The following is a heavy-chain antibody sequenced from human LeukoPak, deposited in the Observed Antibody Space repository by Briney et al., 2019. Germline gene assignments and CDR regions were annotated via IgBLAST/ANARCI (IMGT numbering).Heavy chain of an antibody. Sequence: SGGSLRLSCATSGFTFRNYALRWVRQAPGKGLEWVSGISGSGSRSYYVDSVKGRFTISRDSGNNTLYLEMSSLRAEDSAIYYCAKDIGDYRSYYMDVWGTGTTVIVSS. CDR1: GFTFRNYA. D-gene: IGHD4-17*01. CDR2: ISGSGSRS. J-gene: IGHJ6*03. CDR3: AKDIGDYRSYYMDV. V-gene: IGHV3-23*01.